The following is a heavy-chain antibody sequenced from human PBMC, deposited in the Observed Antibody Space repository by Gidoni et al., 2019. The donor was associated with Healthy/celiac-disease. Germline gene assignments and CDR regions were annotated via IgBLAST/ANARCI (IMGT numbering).Heavy chain of an antibody. V-gene: IGHV3-33*01. D-gene: IGHD2-2*01. CDR3: ARELGVPAATQADYYYYGMEV. CDR2: IWYDGSNK. J-gene: IGHJ6*02. Sequence: KGLEWAAVIWYDGSNKDYADSVKVRFTISRDNSKNTLYLQMNSLRAEETAVYYCARELGVPAATQADYYYYGMEVWGQGTKVTVSS.